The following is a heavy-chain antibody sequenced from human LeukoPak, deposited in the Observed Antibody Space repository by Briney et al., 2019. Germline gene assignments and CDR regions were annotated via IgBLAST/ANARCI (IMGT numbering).Heavy chain of an antibody. CDR3: ARGRAFRFDAFDI. CDR2: TSSSSSYI. V-gene: IGHV3-21*04. J-gene: IGHJ3*02. CDR1: GFTFSSYS. Sequence: GGSLRLSCAASGFTFSSYSMNWVRQAPGKGLEWVSSTSSSSSYIYYADSVKGRFTISRDNAKNSLYLQMNSLRAEDTAVYYCARGRAFRFDAFDIWGQGTMVTVSS.